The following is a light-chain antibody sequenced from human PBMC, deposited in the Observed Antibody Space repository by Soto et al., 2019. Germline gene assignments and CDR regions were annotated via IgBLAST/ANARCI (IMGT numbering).Light chain of an antibody. J-gene: IGKJ1*01. V-gene: IGKV3-20*01. CDR1: QSDSSSY. CDR3: QQYGSSLLT. CDR2: GAS. Sequence: DIVLTQSPGPLSLSPGERATLSCMDSQSDSSSYLAWYQQKPGQAPRLLIYGASSRATGIPDRFSGSGSGTDFTLTISRLEPDDFAAYYCQQYGSSLLTFGQGTKVDIK.